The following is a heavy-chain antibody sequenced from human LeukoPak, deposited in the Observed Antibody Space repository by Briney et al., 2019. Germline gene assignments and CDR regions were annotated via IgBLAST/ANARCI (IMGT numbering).Heavy chain of an antibody. V-gene: IGHV4-59*12. J-gene: IGHJ3*02. Sequence: SETLSLTCTVSGGSISSYYWSWIRQPPGKGLEWIGYIYYSGSTYYNPSLKSRVTISVDTSKNQFSLKLSSVTAADTAVYYCARDLGDYGDYRGGAFDIWGQGTMVTVSS. CDR3: ARDLGDYGDYRGGAFDI. CDR2: IYYSGST. D-gene: IGHD4-17*01. CDR1: GGSISSYY.